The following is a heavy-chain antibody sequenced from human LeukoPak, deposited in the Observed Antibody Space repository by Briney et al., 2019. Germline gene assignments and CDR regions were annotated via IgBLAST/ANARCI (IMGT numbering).Heavy chain of an antibody. V-gene: IGHV4-59*01. CDR3: ARVTRTHDAFDV. CDR1: GDSINSYF. J-gene: IGHJ3*01. CDR2: IYSRGTT. D-gene: IGHD2-21*02. Sequence: SETLSLTCTVSGDSINSYFWTWIRQARGKGLEWLGYIYSRGTTAYNPSLESRLTMSTDTSKNQFSLTLRSVTTADTAVYFCARVTRTHDAFDVWGQPIMVTVSS.